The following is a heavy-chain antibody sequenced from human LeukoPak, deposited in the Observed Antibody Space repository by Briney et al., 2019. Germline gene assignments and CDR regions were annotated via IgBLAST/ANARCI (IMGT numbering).Heavy chain of an antibody. CDR1: GFTFSSYA. V-gene: IGHV3-23*01. J-gene: IGHJ4*02. CDR3: AKGPWGSYCSGDGCYNDY. CDR2: ISGSGGST. Sequence: GGSLRLSCAASGFTFSSYAMSWARQAPGKGLEWVSAISGSGGSTYYADSVKGRFTISRDNSKNTLFVQMNSLRADDTAVYYCAKGPWGSYCSGDGCYNDYWGQGTLVTVSS. D-gene: IGHD2-15*01.